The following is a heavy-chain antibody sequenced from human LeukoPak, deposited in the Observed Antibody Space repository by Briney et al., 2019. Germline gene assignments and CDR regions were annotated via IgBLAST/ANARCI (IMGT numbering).Heavy chain of an antibody. CDR1: GFTFGSYA. J-gene: IGHJ4*02. CDR2: ISGSGGST. CDR3: AKDLSSGSYYPTFDY. D-gene: IGHD3-10*01. Sequence: GGSLRLSCAASGFTFGSYAMSWVRQAPGKGLEWVSAISGSGGSTYYADSVKGRFTISRDNSKNTLYLQMNSLRAEDTAVYYCAKDLSSGSYYPTFDYWGQGTLVTVSS. V-gene: IGHV3-23*01.